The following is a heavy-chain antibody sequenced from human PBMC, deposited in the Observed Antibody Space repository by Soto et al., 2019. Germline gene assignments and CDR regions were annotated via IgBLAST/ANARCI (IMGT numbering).Heavy chain of an antibody. CDR1: GYTFGAYG. V-gene: IGHV1-18*04. J-gene: IGHJ4*02. CDR2: IGVYNGNT. D-gene: IGHD2-2*01. Sequence: QVQLVQSGPDVMKPGASVKVSCEASGYTFGAYGISWVRQAPGQGLEWMGWIGVYNGNTNYAQKFQGRVAMTIDTSTRTAYVELWSLGPDDTAMYYCAREAHSTISCPNRYFDYWGQGTLVTVSS. CDR3: AREAHSTISCPNRYFDY.